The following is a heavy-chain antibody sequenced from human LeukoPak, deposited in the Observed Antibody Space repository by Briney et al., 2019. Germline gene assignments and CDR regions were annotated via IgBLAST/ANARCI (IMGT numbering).Heavy chain of an antibody. D-gene: IGHD4-23*01. CDR2: IYYSGST. CDR1: GGSISSYY. CDR3: ARGYGGNRDY. Sequence: PSETLSLTCTVSGGSISSYYWSWLRQPPGKGLEWIGYIYYSGSTNYNPSLKSRVTISVDTSKNQFSLKLSSVTAADTAVYYCARGYGGNRDYWGQGTLVTVSS. V-gene: IGHV4-59*01. J-gene: IGHJ4*02.